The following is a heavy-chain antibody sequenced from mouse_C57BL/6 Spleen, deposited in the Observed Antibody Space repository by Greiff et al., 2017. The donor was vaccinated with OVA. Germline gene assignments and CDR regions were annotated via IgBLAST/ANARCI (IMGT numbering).Heavy chain of an antibody. Sequence: QVQLKQPGAELVRPGSSVKLSCKASGYTFTSYWMDWVKQRPGQGLEWIGNIYPSDSETHYNQKFKDKATLTVDKSSSTAYMQLSSLTSEDSAVYYCARRITTVVAPFDYWGQGTTLTVSS. CDR1: GYTFTSYW. V-gene: IGHV1-61*01. J-gene: IGHJ2*01. CDR3: ARRITTVVAPFDY. CDR2: IYPSDSET. D-gene: IGHD1-1*01.